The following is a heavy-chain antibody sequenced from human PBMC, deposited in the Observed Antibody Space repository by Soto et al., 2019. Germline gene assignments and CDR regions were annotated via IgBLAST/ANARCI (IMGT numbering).Heavy chain of an antibody. CDR2: FDPEDGET. J-gene: IGHJ4*02. CDR1: GYTLTELS. V-gene: IGHV1-24*01. Sequence: VASVKVSCKVSGYTLTELSMHWVRQAPGKGLEWMGGFDPEDGETIYAQKFQGRVTMTEDTSTDSAYMELSSLRSEDTAVYYCATDGEGTAMALDYWGQGTLVTVS. CDR3: ATDGEGTAMALDY. D-gene: IGHD5-18*01.